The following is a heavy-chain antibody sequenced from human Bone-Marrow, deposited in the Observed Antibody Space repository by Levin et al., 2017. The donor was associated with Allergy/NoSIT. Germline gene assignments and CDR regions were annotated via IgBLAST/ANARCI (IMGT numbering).Heavy chain of an antibody. CDR1: GGSISSGRYY. CDR2: IYTTGST. CDR3: ARDRLASLYYYSMDV. V-gene: IGHV4-61*02. J-gene: IGHJ6*03. Sequence: SETLSLTCSVSGGSISSGRYYFTSVRQSAGKGLEWIGRIYTTGSTNYNPSLESRVTISRDTFKKEVYLTLSSVTAADTAVYYCARDRLASLYYYSMDVWGRGTTVIVSS.